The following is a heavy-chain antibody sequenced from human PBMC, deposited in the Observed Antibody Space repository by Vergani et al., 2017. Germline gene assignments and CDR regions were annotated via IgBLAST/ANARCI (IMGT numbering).Heavy chain of an antibody. D-gene: IGHD5-24*01. J-gene: IGHJ6*02. CDR2: INSDGSST. Sequence: EVQLVESGGGLVQPGGSLRLSCAASGFTFSSYWMHWVRQAPGKGLVWVSRINSDGSSTSYADSVKGRFTISRDNAKNTLYLQMNSLRAEDTAVYYCATARWLQIRRYGMDVWGQGTTVTVSS. CDR3: ATARWLQIRRYGMDV. V-gene: IGHV3-74*01. CDR1: GFTFSSYW.